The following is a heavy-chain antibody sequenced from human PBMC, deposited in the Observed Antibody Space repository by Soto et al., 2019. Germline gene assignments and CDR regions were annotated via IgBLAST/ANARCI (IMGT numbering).Heavy chain of an antibody. J-gene: IGHJ3*01. CDR2: ISYSADKT. V-gene: IGHV3-23*01. D-gene: IGHD1-1*01. CDR1: GFTFNTYV. Sequence: GGSLRLSCAASGFTFNTYVMNWVRQAPGKGLEWVSTISYSADKTHYADSVKGRFTISRDNSRDTLFLQMNSLRADDAAVYYCARRARTTTTNWGAFDVWGQGTMVTVSS. CDR3: ARRARTTTTNWGAFDV.